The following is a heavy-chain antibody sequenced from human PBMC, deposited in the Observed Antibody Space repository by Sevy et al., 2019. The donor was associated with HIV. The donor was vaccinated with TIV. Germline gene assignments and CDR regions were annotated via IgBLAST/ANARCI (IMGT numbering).Heavy chain of an antibody. V-gene: IGHV3-23*01. CDR2: ISGSGGST. CDR1: GFTFSSYA. D-gene: IGHD3-22*01. J-gene: IGHJ4*02. Sequence: GGSLRLSCAASGFTFSSYAMSWVRQAPGKGLEWVSAISGSGGSTYYADSVKGRFTISRDSSKNMLYLQMNSLRAEDTAIYYCAKGGTYYYDSSGYYPIPIDYWGQGTLVTVSS. CDR3: AKGGTYYYDSSGYYPIPIDY.